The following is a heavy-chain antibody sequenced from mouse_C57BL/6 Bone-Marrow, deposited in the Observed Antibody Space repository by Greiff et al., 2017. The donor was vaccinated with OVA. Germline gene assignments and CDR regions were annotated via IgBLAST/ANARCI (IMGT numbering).Heavy chain of an antibody. CDR2: IYPSDSET. CDR3: ARREAYYYGTPYYFDY. CDR1: GYTFTSYW. V-gene: IGHV1-61*01. D-gene: IGHD1-1*01. J-gene: IGHJ2*01. Sequence: QVQLQQPGAELVRPGSSVKLSCKASGYTFTSYWMDWVQQRPGQGLEWIGNIYPSDSETHYNQKFKDKATLTVDKSSSTPYMQLSSLTSEDSAVNYCARREAYYYGTPYYFDYWGQGTTLTVSS.